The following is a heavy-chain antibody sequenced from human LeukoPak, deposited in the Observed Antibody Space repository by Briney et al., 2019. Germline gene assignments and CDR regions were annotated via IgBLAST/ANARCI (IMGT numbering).Heavy chain of an antibody. J-gene: IGHJ4*02. V-gene: IGHV4-59*08. Sequence: SETLSLTCTVSGGSISGYVWSWIRQPPGEGLDYIGFIYDTGTANYNPLLKSRVTLSVDTSNNQFSLNLNSVTAADTAVYFCARLAKGDQWLAYYFDYWGQGALVTVSS. CDR3: ARLAKGDQWLAYYFDY. CDR2: IYDTGTA. CDR1: GGSISGYV. D-gene: IGHD6-19*01.